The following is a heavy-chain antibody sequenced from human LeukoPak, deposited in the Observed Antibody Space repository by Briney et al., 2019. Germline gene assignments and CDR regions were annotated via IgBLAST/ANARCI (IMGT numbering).Heavy chain of an antibody. CDR3: AKDKVEFGDYVEYYYYMDV. J-gene: IGHJ6*03. CDR1: GFTFSSYG. V-gene: IGHV3-30*18. D-gene: IGHD4-17*01. Sequence: QPGRSLRLSCAASGFTFSSYGMHWVRQAPGKGLEWVAVISYDGSNKYYADSVKGRFTISRDNSKNTLYLQMNSLRAEDTAVYYCAKDKVEFGDYVEYYYYMDVWGKGTTVTVSS. CDR2: ISYDGSNK.